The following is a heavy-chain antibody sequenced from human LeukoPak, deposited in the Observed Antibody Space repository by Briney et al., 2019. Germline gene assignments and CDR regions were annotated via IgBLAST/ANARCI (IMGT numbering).Heavy chain of an antibody. CDR3: ARVNGDYAFDY. D-gene: IGHD4-17*01. Sequence: SETLSLTCTVSGGSISSYYWSWIRQPPGKGLEWIGYIYYSGSTNYDPSLKSRVTISVDTSKNQFSLKLSSVTAADTAVYYCARVNGDYAFDYWGQGTLVTVSS. CDR2: IYYSGST. CDR1: GGSISSYY. J-gene: IGHJ4*02. V-gene: IGHV4-59*01.